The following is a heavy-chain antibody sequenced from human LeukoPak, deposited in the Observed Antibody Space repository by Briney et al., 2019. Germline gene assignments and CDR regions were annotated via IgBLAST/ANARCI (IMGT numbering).Heavy chain of an antibody. CDR2: IKKDGSEE. CDR1: EFTFSDYW. CDR3: ATYDNWVAGDV. D-gene: IGHD1-20*01. Sequence: GGSLRLSCAVSEFTFSDYWMSWIRKAPGKGTDLVANIKKDGSEEHYVDSVKGRFTVFRDNAKNSLFLLMNSLRVEDTAVYYCATYDNWVAGDVWGQGTTVSVSS. J-gene: IGHJ6*02. V-gene: IGHV3-7*01.